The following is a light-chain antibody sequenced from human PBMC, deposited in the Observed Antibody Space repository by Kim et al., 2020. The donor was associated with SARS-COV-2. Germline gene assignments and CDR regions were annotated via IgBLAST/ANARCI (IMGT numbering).Light chain of an antibody. J-gene: IGLJ1*01. CDR3: SSYTGSSTCV. CDR1: SSDVGDYSR. Sequence: GQSVTIACTGSSSDVGDYSRVSWYQQPPGTAPKRMIYEGGNRPSGVPDRFSGSKSGNTASLTISGLQAEDEADDYCSSYTGSSTCVCGTGTKVTVL. V-gene: IGLV2-18*02. CDR2: EGG.